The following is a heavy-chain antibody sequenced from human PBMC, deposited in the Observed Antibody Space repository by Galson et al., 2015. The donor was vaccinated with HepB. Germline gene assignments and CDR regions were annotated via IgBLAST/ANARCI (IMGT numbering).Heavy chain of an antibody. CDR3: ARQGAAPYYYYGMDV. V-gene: IGHV4-39*01. D-gene: IGHD6-13*01. CDR1: GGSISSSSYY. J-gene: IGHJ6*02. Sequence: SETLSLTCTVSGGSISSSSYYWGWIRQPPGTGLEWIGSIYYSGSTYYNPSLKSRVTISVDTSKNQFSLKLSSVTAADTAVYYCARQGAAPYYYYGMDVWGQGTTVTVSS. CDR2: IYYSGST.